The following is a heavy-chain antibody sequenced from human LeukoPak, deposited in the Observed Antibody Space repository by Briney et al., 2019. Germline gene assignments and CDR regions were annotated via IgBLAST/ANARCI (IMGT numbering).Heavy chain of an antibody. J-gene: IGHJ5*02. CDR1: GFTFSSYW. CDR3: ARARVAAAISWFDP. D-gene: IGHD5-12*01. CDR2: IKQDGSEK. V-gene: IGHV3-7*04. Sequence: GGSLRLSCAASGFTFSSYWMSWVRQAPGKGLEWVANIKQDGSEKYYVDSVKGRFTSSRDNAKNSLYLQMNSLRAEDTAVYYWARARVAAAISWFDPWGQGTLVTVSS.